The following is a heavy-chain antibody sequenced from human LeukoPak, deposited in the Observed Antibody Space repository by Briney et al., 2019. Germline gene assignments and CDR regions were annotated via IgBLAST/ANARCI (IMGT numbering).Heavy chain of an antibody. CDR1: GGSISSYY. V-gene: IGHV4-59*12. CDR2: ILYCGST. CDR3: ARDYGDYIGALDI. D-gene: IGHD4-17*01. Sequence: SETLSLTCTVSGGSISSYYWNWIRQPPGKGLEWIGFILYCGSTNYNPSPKSRLTMSVDTSKKQLSLKLSSVTAAYAAVYYCARDYGDYIGALDIWGQGTMVSVSS. J-gene: IGHJ3*02.